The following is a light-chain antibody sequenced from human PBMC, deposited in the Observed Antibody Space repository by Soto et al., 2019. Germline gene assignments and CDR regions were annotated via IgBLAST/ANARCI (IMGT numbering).Light chain of an antibody. V-gene: IGLV2-14*01. CDR1: SSDVGGYTY. CDR2: DVS. CDR3: SSDTSSSTLGYV. Sequence: QSALTQPASVSGSPGQSITISCTGTSSDVGGYTYVSWYQQHPGKAPKLMICDVSNRPSGVSNRFSGSKSGNTASLTISGRQAEDEADYFCSSDTSSSTLGYVFGTGTKLTVL. J-gene: IGLJ1*01.